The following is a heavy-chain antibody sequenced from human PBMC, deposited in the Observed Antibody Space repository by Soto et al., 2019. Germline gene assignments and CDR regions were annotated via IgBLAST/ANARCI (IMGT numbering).Heavy chain of an antibody. V-gene: IGHV5-51*01. J-gene: IGHJ4*02. Sequence: GESLKISCEGSGYTFSNFWIGWVRQRPGKGLESMGIIYVADSDTRYSPSFQGHVTISVDKSISTAYLQWSSLKASDTAIYYCARTDHPSFHFDCLGQGTLVSVSS. CDR1: GYTFSNFW. CDR3: ARTDHPSFHFDC. CDR2: IYVADSDT.